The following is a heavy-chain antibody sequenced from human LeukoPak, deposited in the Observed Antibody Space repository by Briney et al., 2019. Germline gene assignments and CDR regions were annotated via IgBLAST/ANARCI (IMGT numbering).Heavy chain of an antibody. CDR2: ISYDGSNK. V-gene: IGHV3-30-3*01. CDR3: ARGALDIVVVVAATNDQPLDY. D-gene: IGHD2-15*01. CDR1: GFTFSSYA. J-gene: IGHJ4*02. Sequence: PGGSLRLSCAASGFTFSSYAMHWVRQAPGKGLEWVAVISYDGSNKYYADSVKGRFTISRDNAKNSLYLQMNSLRAEDTAVYYCARGALDIVVVVAATNDQPLDYWDQGTLVTVSS.